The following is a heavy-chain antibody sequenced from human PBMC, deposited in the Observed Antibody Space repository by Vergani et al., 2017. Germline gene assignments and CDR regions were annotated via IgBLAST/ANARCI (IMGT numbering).Heavy chain of an antibody. CDR1: GGSISSSSYY. J-gene: IGHJ5*02. D-gene: IGHD6-13*01. CDR3: ARPYSSSWYGNWFDP. V-gene: IGHV4-39*01. CDR2: IYYSGIT. Sequence: QLQLQESGPGLVKPSETLSLTCTVSGGSISSSSYYWGWIRQPPGKGLEWIGSIYYSGITYYNPSLKSRVTISVDTSKNQFSLKLSSVTAADTAVYYCARPYSSSWYGNWFDPWGQGTLVTVSS.